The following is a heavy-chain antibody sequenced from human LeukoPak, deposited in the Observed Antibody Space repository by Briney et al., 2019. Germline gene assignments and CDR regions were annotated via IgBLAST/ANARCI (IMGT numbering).Heavy chain of an antibody. D-gene: IGHD1-26*01. CDR3: ARVWESAFGNWFDP. V-gene: IGHV1-46*01. CDR2: INPSGGST. CDR1: GYTFTSYY. J-gene: IGHJ5*02. Sequence: APVKVSCKASGYTFTSYYMHWVRQAPGQGLEWMGIINPSGGSTSYAQKFQGRVTMTRDTSISTAYMELSRLRSDDTAVYYCARVWESAFGNWFDPWGQGTLVTVSS.